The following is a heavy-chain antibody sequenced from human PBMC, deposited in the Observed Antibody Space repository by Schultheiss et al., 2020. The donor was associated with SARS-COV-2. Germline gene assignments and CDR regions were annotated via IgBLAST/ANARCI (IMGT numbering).Heavy chain of an antibody. D-gene: IGHD1-26*01. CDR1: GFTFSSYA. CDR3: ARINIVGATKSDY. CDR2: ISGSGSTI. J-gene: IGHJ4*02. V-gene: IGHV3-21*01. Sequence: GGSLRLSCAASGFTFSSYAMSWVRQAPGKGLEWVSAISGSGSTIYYADSVKGRFTISRDNAKNSLYLQMNSLRAEDTAVYYCARINIVGATKSDYWGQGTLVTVSS.